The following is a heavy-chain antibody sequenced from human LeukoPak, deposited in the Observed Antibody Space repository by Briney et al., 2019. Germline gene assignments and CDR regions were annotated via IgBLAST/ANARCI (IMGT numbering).Heavy chain of an antibody. J-gene: IGHJ4*02. CDR1: GYTFTSYY. D-gene: IGHD6-6*01. V-gene: IGHV1-46*01. CDR3: TRSEYRTSSGYFDY. CDR2: INPSGGST. Sequence: GASVKVSCKASGYTFTSYYIHWVRQAPGQGLEWMGIINPSGGSTRYAQKFQGRVTMTRDASTSTVYMELSSLRSEDTAVYYCTRSEYRTSSGYFDYWGQGTLVTVSS.